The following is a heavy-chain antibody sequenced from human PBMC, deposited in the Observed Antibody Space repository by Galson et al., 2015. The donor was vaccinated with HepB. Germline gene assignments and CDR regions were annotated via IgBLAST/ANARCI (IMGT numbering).Heavy chain of an antibody. CDR3: ARVADVDYGDHSHFDF. J-gene: IGHJ4*02. V-gene: IGHV3-23*01. D-gene: IGHD4-17*01. CDR1: GFTFSSYA. CDR2: ISGSGGST. Sequence: SLRLSCAASGFTFSSYAMTWVRQAPGKGLEWVSVISGSGGSTYYADSVKGRVTTSRDNSKNTLYLQMNSLRAEDTAVYYCARVADVDYGDHSHFDFWGQGTLVTVSS.